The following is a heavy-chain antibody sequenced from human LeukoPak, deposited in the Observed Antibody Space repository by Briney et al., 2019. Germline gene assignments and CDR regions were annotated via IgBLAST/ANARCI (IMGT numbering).Heavy chain of an antibody. CDR2: ICYDRSNN. D-gene: IGHD6-6*01. CDR1: GFTFSSYC. J-gene: IGHJ5*02. Sequence: GGSLRLSCASAGFTFSSYCMHRGRQAPGKGLEWVAVICYDRSNNYYADSMQGRFTISRAKYKNTLYLQMNSLTAEDTALYYCASSLVVNGFDPWGQGTPVTVSS. CDR3: ASSLVVNGFDP. V-gene: IGHV3-33*01.